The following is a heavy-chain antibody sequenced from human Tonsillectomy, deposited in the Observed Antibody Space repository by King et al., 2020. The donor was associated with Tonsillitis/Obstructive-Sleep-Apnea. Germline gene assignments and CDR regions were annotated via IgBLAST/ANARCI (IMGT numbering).Heavy chain of an antibody. J-gene: IGHJ3*02. D-gene: IGHD6-6*01. V-gene: IGHV3-11*05. CDR1: GFTFSDYY. CDR2: ISSSSSYT. CDR3: ARVRAYSSSSSGAWGAFDI. Sequence: VQLVESGGGLVKPGGSLRLSCAASGFTFSDYYMSWIRQAPGKGLEWVSYISSSSSYTNYADSVKGRFTISRDNAKNSLYLQMNSLRAEDTAVYYCARVRAYSSSSSGAWGAFDIWGQGTMVTVSS.